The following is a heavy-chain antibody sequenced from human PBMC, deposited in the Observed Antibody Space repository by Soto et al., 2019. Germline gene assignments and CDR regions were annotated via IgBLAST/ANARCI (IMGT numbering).Heavy chain of an antibody. CDR1: GFTFSSYA. V-gene: IGHV3-53*01. CDR2: IYSGGST. CDR3: ARDSDGPIDY. Sequence: GGSLRLSCAASGFTFSSYAMSWVRQAPGKGLEWVSVIYSGGSTYYADSVKGRFTISRDNSKNTLYLQMNSLRAEDTAVYYCARDSDGPIDYWGQGTLVTVSS. J-gene: IGHJ4*02.